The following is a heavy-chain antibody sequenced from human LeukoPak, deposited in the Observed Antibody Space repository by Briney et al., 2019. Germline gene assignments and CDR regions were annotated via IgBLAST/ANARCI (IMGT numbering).Heavy chain of an antibody. CDR2: ISYDGSNK. Sequence: PGRSLRLSCAASGFTFSSYAMHWVRQAPGKGLEWVAVISYDGSNKYYADSVKGRFTISRDNSKNTLYLQMNSLRAEDTAVYYCARDSQIYCGGDCPLGYWGQGTLVTVSS. CDR1: GFTFSSYA. D-gene: IGHD2-21*02. J-gene: IGHJ4*02. CDR3: ARDSQIYCGGDCPLGY. V-gene: IGHV3-30-3*01.